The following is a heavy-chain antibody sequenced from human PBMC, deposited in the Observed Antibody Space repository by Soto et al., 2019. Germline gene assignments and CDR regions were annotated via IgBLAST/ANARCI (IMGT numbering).Heavy chain of an antibody. CDR3: ARDLSWGSNWYYYMDV. CDR1: GFILSDCA. J-gene: IGHJ6*03. V-gene: IGHV3-48*01. CDR2: ISSSSRGI. Sequence: EVQLVESGGGLVQPGGSLRLSCATSGFILSDCAMNWVRQAPGKGLEWVSYISSSSRGIDYADSVKGRFTVSKDNARNSLYLQMNSLRAEDTAVYYCARDLSWGSNWYYYMDVWGKGTTVTVSS. D-gene: IGHD7-27*01.